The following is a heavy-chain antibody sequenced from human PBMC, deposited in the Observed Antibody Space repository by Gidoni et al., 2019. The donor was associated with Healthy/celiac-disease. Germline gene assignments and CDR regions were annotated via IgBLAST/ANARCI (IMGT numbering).Heavy chain of an antibody. CDR3: ARTLSTVTSYYYYGMDV. CDR1: GHTFTGYY. D-gene: IGHD4-17*01. J-gene: IGHJ6*02. V-gene: IGHV1-2*02. CDR2: INPNSGGT. Sequence: QVQLVQSGAEVKKPGASVKVSCKASGHTFTGYYMHWVRQASGQGLEWMGWINPNSGGTKYAQKCQGRVNMTRDTSISTAYMELSRLRSDDTAVYYCARTLSTVTSYYYYGMDVWGQGTTVTVSS.